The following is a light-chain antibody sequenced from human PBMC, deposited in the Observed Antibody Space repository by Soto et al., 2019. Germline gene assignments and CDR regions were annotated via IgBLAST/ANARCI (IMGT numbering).Light chain of an antibody. CDR2: EGN. CDR3: CSYAGSMTWV. CDR1: SSDIGSYNL. J-gene: IGLJ3*02. V-gene: IGLV2-23*01. Sequence: QSALTQPASVSGSPGQSITISCTGTSSDIGSYNLVSWYQQHPGKAPKVIIYEGNERPSGVSNRFSGSKSGNTASLTISGLQAEDEADYCCCSYAGSMTWVFAGGTKLTVL.